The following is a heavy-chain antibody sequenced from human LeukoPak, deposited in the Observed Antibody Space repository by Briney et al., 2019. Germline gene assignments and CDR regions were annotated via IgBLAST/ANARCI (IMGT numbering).Heavy chain of an antibody. CDR1: GGSISSYY. J-gene: IGHJ4*02. V-gene: IGHV4-59*12. D-gene: IGHD2-2*01. CDR2: IYYSGST. CDR3: ARGDQAFDY. Sequence: PSETLSLTCTVSGGSISSYYWSWIRQPPGKGQEWIGYIYYSGSTNYNPSLKSRVTISVDTSKNQFSLQLNSVTPEDTAVYYCARGDQAFDYWGQGTLVTVSS.